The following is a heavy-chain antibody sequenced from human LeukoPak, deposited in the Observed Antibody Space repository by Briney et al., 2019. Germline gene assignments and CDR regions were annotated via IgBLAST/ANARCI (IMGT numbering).Heavy chain of an antibody. J-gene: IGHJ4*02. CDR1: GFTVSSNY. CDR3: AITYDFWSGSYIGSFDY. V-gene: IGHV3-53*01. D-gene: IGHD3-3*01. Sequence: GGSLRLSCAASGFTVSSNYMSWVRQAPGKGLEWVSVIYSGGSTYYADSVKGRSAISRDNSKNTLYLQMNSLRAEDTAVYYCAITYDFWSGSYIGSFDYWGQGTLVTVSS. CDR2: IYSGGST.